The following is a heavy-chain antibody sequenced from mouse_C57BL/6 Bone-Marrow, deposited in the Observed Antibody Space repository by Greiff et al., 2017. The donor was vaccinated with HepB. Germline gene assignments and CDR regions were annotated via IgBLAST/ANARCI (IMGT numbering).Heavy chain of an antibody. V-gene: IGHV1-42*01. CDR2: INPSTGGT. Sequence: VQLKESGPELVKPGASVKISCKASGYSFTGYYMNWVKQSPEKSLEWIGEINPSTGGTTYNQKFKAKATLTVDKSSSTAYMQLKSLTSEDSAVYYCARGSTMVTRFAYWGQGTLVTVSA. CDR1: GYSFTGYY. J-gene: IGHJ3*01. D-gene: IGHD2-2*01. CDR3: ARGSTMVTRFAY.